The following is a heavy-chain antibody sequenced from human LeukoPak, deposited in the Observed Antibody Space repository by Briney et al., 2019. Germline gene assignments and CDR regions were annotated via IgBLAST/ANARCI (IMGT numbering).Heavy chain of an antibody. Sequence: GGSLRLSCAASGFRFSEYTMTWVRQAPGKGLEWVSAISGSGGSTYYADSVKGRFTISRDNSKNTLYLQMNSLRAEDTAVYYCAKVRGTISYYDSRYYFDYWGQGTLVTVSS. CDR2: ISGSGGST. CDR1: GFRFSEYT. V-gene: IGHV3-23*01. D-gene: IGHD3-22*01. CDR3: AKVRGTISYYDSRYYFDY. J-gene: IGHJ4*02.